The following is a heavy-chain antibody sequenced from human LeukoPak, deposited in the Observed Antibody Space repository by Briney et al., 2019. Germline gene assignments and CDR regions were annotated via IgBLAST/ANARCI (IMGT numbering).Heavy chain of an antibody. Sequence: SETLSLTCTVSGGSISSYYWSWIRQPPGKGLEWIGYIYYSGSTNYNPSLKSRVTISLDTSKNQFSLKLSSVTAADTAVYYCARDKAGLPQSYAFDIWGQGTMVTVSS. J-gene: IGHJ3*02. D-gene: IGHD4-11*01. CDR3: ARDKAGLPQSYAFDI. CDR1: GGSISSYY. V-gene: IGHV4-59*01. CDR2: IYYSGST.